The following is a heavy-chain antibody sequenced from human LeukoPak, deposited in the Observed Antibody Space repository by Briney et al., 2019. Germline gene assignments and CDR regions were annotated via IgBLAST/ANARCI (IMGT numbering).Heavy chain of an antibody. CDR3: ARPQRSGHLDL. CDR1: GGSITRSGYY. Sequence: PSETLSLTCTLSGGSITRSGYYWGWIRQPPGKGLEWIGNIYYSGTTYCNPSLKSRVTISVDTSKNQFSLKLSSVTAADTAVYYCARPQRSGHLDLWGQGTLVIVSS. D-gene: IGHD3-3*01. CDR2: IYYSGTT. V-gene: IGHV4-39*01. J-gene: IGHJ5*02.